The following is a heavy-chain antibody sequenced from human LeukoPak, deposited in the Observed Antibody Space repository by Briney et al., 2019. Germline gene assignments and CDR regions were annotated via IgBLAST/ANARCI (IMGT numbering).Heavy chain of an antibody. V-gene: IGHV1-46*01. J-gene: IGHJ4*02. D-gene: IGHD3-10*01. Sequence: ASVKVSCKASGYTFTSYYMHWVRQAPGQGLEWMGIINPSGGSTSYAQKFQGRVTMTRDTSTSTVCMELSSLRSEDTAVYYCAREVPLWFGEFRYYFDYWGQGTLVTVSS. CDR2: INPSGGST. CDR1: GYTFTSYY. CDR3: AREVPLWFGEFRYYFDY.